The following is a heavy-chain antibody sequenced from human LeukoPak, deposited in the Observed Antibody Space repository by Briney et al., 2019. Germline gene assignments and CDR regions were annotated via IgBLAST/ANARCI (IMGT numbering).Heavy chain of an antibody. CDR1: GASITSHS. Sequence: PSETLSLTCTVSGASITSHSWNWIRQPAGKGLEWIGRIHGNGTTNYNPSLKSRVTMSLDTTKSQFSLKVPSVTAADTALYYCARDMVSTWPYFYTYYYMDVWGQGTTVAVSS. V-gene: IGHV4-4*07. J-gene: IGHJ6*03. D-gene: IGHD2/OR15-2a*01. CDR2: IHGNGTT. CDR3: ARDMVSTWPYFYTYYYMDV.